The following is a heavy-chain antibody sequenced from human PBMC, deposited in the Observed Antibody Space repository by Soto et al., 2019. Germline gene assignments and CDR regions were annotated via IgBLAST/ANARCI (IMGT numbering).Heavy chain of an antibody. V-gene: IGHV3-30-3*01. Sequence: QVQLVESGGGVVQPGRSLRLSCAASGFTFSSYAMHWVRQAPGKGLEWVAVISYDGSNKYYADSVKGQFTISRDNSKSTLYLQMNSLRAEDTAVYYCARGMGSSGWYEDYWGQGTLVTVSS. D-gene: IGHD6-19*01. J-gene: IGHJ4*02. CDR2: ISYDGSNK. CDR1: GFTFSSYA. CDR3: ARGMGSSGWYEDY.